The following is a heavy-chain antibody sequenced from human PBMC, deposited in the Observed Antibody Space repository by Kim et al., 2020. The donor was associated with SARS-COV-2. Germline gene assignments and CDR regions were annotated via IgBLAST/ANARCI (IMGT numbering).Heavy chain of an antibody. J-gene: IGHJ4*02. CDR2: IYHSGST. CDR3: ASIGWDSSSWLSSWTVGGTVGYYFDY. Sequence: SETLSLTCAVSGGSISSSNWWSWVRQPPGKGLEWIGEIYHSGSTNYNPSLKSRVTISVDKSKNQFSLKLSSVTAADTAVYYCASIGWDSSSWLSSWTVGGTVGYYFDYWGQGTLVTVSS. D-gene: IGHD6-13*01. CDR1: GGSISSSNW. V-gene: IGHV4-4*02.